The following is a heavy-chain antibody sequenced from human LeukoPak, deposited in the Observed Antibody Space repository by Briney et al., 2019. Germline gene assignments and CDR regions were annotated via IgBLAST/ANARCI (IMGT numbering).Heavy chain of an antibody. V-gene: IGHV3-33*01. Sequence: GGSLRLSCAASGFTFSSYGMHWVRQAPGKGLEWVAVIWYDGSNKYYADSVKGRFTISGDNSKNTLYLQMNSLRAEDTAVYYCARDYCGGDCYPTTWGQGTLVTVSS. CDR3: ARDYCGGDCYPTT. CDR2: IWYDGSNK. J-gene: IGHJ5*02. D-gene: IGHD2-21*02. CDR1: GFTFSSYG.